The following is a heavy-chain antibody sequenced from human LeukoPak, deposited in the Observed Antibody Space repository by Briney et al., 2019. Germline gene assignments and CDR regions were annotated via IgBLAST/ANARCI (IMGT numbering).Heavy chain of an antibody. V-gene: IGHV3-30*18. CDR1: GFTFSNYG. CDR3: AKGRYSSTWCSDH. Sequence: GGSLRLSCVASGFTFSNYGTHWVRQAPGKGLEWVAVISYDGTNKYYADSVKGRFTISRDYPKNTLFLQMSSLRAEDTAVYYCAKGRYSSTWCSDHWGQGTLVTVSS. D-gene: IGHD6-13*01. CDR2: ISYDGTNK. J-gene: IGHJ4*02.